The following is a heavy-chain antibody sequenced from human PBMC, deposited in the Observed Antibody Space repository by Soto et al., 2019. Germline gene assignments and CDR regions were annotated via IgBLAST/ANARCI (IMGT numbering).Heavy chain of an antibody. CDR1: GGSISTNSYY. J-gene: IGHJ4*02. CDR2: IYYAGTT. V-gene: IGHV4-61*05. D-gene: IGHD3-22*01. Sequence: PSETLCLTCTVSGGSISTNSYYWGWIRQPPGKGLEWIGYIYYAGTTTYNPSLKSRVSISVDTSKNEVSLKLTSVTAADTAVYYCARLGGYYQALDSWGQGTVVTVSS. CDR3: ARLGGYYQALDS.